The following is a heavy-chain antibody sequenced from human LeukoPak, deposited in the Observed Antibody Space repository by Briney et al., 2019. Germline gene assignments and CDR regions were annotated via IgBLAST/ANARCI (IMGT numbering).Heavy chain of an antibody. D-gene: IGHD5-24*01. V-gene: IGHV3-23*01. CDR1: GLTFSGSA. CDR3: AKEVATIALNWFDP. J-gene: IGHJ5*02. CDR2: ISGSGNST. Sequence: PGGSLRLSCAASGLTFSGSAMSWVRQAPGKGLEWVSLISGSGNSTYYADSVKGRFTISRDNSKNTLYLQMNSLRAEDTAVYYCAKEVATIALNWFDPWGQGTLVTVSS.